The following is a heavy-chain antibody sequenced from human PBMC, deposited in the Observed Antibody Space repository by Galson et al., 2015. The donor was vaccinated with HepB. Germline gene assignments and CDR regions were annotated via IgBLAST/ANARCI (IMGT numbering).Heavy chain of an antibody. CDR1: GYTFTSYA. Sequence: SVKVSCKASGYTFTSYAMHWVRQAPGQRLEWMGWINAGNGNTKYSQKFQGRVTITRDTSASTAYMELSSLRSEDTAVYYCARVRDSSGDWFDPWGQGTLVTVSS. V-gene: IGHV1-3*01. J-gene: IGHJ5*02. D-gene: IGHD3-22*01. CDR3: ARVRDSSGDWFDP. CDR2: INAGNGNT.